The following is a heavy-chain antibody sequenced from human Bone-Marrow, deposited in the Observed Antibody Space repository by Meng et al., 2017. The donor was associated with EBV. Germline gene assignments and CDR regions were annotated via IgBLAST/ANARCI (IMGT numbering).Heavy chain of an antibody. CDR3: ARDGSVEMASI. CDR2: IIPIFGTA. CDR1: GGTFSSYD. Sequence: VTLVTSGEGVKRPGASVKDSCTAAGGTFSSYDISWVRQAPGQGLGWMGGIIPIFGTANYAQKFQGRVTITADKSTSTAYMGLSSLRSEDTAVYYCARDGSVEMASIWGQGTLVTVS. D-gene: IGHD5-24*01. J-gene: IGHJ4*02. V-gene: IGHV1-69*06.